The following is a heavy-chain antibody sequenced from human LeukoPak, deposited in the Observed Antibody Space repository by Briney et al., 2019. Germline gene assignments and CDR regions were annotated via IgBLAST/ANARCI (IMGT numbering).Heavy chain of an antibody. V-gene: IGHV4-34*01. J-gene: IGHJ4*02. D-gene: IGHD3-10*01. CDR1: GGSFSGYY. Sequence: SETLSLTCAVYGGSFSGYYWSWIRQPPEKGLEWIGEINHSGSTNYNPSLKSRVTISVDTSKNQFSLKLSSVTAADTAVYYCARTRGGMARFDYWGQGTLVTVSS. CDR2: INHSGST. CDR3: ARTRGGMARFDY.